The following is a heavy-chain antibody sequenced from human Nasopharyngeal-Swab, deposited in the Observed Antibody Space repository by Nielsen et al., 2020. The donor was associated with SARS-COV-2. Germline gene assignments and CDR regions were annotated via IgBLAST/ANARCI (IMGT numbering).Heavy chain of an antibody. CDR1: GGSISSSSYY. CDR2: IYYSGST. CDR3: ARRGYSYGSFDP. J-gene: IGHJ5*02. Sequence: SETLSLTCTVSGGSISSSSYYWGWIRQPPGKGLEWIGSIYYSGSTYYNPSLKSRATISVDTSKNQFSLKLSSVTAADTAVYYCARRGYSYGSFDPWGQGTLVTVSS. D-gene: IGHD5-18*01. V-gene: IGHV4-39*01.